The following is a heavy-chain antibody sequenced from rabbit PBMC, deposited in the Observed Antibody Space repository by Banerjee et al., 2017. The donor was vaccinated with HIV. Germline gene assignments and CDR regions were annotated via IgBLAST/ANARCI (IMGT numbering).Heavy chain of an antibody. CDR2: IYTGSGST. J-gene: IGHJ4*01. CDR1: GIDFSSSYY. V-gene: IGHV1S40*01. Sequence: QSLEESGGGLVKPGGTLTLTCKASGIDFSSSYYMCWVRQAPGKGLEWIGCIYTGSGSTWYASWAKGRFTISKTSSTTVTLQMTSLTAADTATYFCARGYLGYIGYDYLNLWGPGTLVTVS. CDR3: ARGYLGYIGYDYLNL. D-gene: IGHD7-1*01.